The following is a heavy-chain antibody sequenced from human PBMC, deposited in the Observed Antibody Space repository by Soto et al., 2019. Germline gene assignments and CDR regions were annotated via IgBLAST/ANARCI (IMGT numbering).Heavy chain of an antibody. CDR3: ARDQALSTPLWYCSGMDV. CDR1: GFTFSDYY. D-gene: IGHD2-2*01. Sequence: QVQLVESGGGLVKPGGSLRLSCAASGFTFSDYYMSWIRQAPGKGLEWVSYISSSGSTIYYADSVKGRFTISRDNAENSLNLPTNSLRAEDSAVDYGARDQALSTPLWYCSGMDVWGQGTKVTVSS. V-gene: IGHV3-11*01. CDR2: ISSSGSTI. J-gene: IGHJ6*02.